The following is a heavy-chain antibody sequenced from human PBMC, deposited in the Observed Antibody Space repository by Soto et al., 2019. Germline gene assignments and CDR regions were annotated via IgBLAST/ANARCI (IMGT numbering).Heavy chain of an antibody. CDR3: AKDEAYYFDH. CDR2: ISYDGDET. V-gene: IGHV3-43*01. J-gene: IGHJ4*02. Sequence: TGGSLRLSCVASGFDFEDYTMHWVRQVPGKGLECVSRISYDGDETYYADSVRGRFTMSRDNSKNSLFLLMNNLTPEDTAVYYCAKDEAYYFDHWGQGTLVTVPQ. CDR1: GFDFEDYT.